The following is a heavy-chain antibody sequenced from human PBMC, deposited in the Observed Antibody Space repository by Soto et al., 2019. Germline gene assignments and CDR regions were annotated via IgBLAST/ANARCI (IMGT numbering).Heavy chain of an antibody. Sequence: GSLRLSCAASGFTFSNAWMNWVRQAPGKGLEWVGRIKSKTDGGTTDYAAPVKGRFTISRDDSKGIAYLQMNSLQTEDSGVYYCIGSFPFWGQGTLVTVSS. V-gene: IGHV3-15*07. CDR2: IKSKTDGGTT. CDR3: IGSFPF. CDR1: GFTFSNAW. J-gene: IGHJ4*02. D-gene: IGHD3-10*01.